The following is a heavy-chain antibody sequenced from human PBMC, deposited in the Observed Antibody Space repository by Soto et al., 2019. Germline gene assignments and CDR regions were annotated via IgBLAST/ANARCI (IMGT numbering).Heavy chain of an antibody. V-gene: IGHV3-64*01. J-gene: IGHJ6*03. CDR2: ISSNGVGT. CDR1: EFTLSGYA. Sequence: EVQLAESGGGLAQPGGSLRLFCAASEFTLSGYAMDWVRQAPGKGLEYVSGISSNGVGTYYANSVQGRFTISRDNSKNTVYLQMGSLRPEDMAVYYCARRARSDFYYMDVWGKGTTVTVSS. D-gene: IGHD3-10*01. CDR3: ARRARSDFYYMDV.